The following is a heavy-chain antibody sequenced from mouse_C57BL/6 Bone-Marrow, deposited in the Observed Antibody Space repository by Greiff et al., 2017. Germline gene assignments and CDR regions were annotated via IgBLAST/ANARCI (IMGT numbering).Heavy chain of an antibody. V-gene: IGHV1-52*01. J-gene: IGHJ1*03. CDR2: IDPSDSET. CDR1: AYTFTSYW. Sequence: VQLQQPGAELVRPGSSVKLSCKASAYTFTSYWMHWVKQRPIQGLEWIGNIDPSDSETHYNQKFKDKATLTVDKSSSTAYMQLSSLTSEDSAVYYCARRGFLWYFDVWGTGTTVTVSS. CDR3: ARRGFLWYFDV.